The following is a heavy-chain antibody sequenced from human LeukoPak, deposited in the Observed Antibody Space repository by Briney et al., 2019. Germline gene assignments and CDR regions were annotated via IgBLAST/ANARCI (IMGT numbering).Heavy chain of an antibody. CDR2: INHSGST. V-gene: IGHV4-34*01. J-gene: IGHJ6*03. CDR1: GGCFSGYY. D-gene: IGHD3-3*01. CDR3: AGAKRFLGPYYYYYMDV. Sequence: PSETLSLTCAVYGGCFSGYYWSWIRQPPGKGLEWIGEINHSGSTNYNPSLKSRVTISVDTSKNQFSLKLSSVTAADTAVYYCAGAKRFLGPYYYYYMDVWGKGTTVTVSS.